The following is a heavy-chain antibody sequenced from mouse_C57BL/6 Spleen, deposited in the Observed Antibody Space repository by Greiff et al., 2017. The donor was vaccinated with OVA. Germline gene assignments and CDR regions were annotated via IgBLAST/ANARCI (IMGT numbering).Heavy chain of an antibody. J-gene: IGHJ2*01. CDR2: IDPEDGET. CDR1: GFNIKDYY. Sequence: VQLQQSGAELVKPGASVTLSCTASGFNIKDYYMHWVKQRTEQGLEWIGRIDPEDGETKYAPKFPGKATITADTSSNTAYLQLSSLTSEDTAVYYCARRAYYYGSSLFDYWGQGTTLTVSS. D-gene: IGHD1-1*01. V-gene: IGHV14-2*01. CDR3: ARRAYYYGSSLFDY.